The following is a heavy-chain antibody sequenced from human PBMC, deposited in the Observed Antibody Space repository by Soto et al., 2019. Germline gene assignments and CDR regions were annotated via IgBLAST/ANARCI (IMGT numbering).Heavy chain of an antibody. J-gene: IGHJ4*02. CDR3: AKGNQGSD. CDR2: ISSGSTTI. CDR1: GFSFTIFG. V-gene: IGHV3-48*01. Sequence: EVKLMQSGGGLVKPGGSLRLSCATTGFSFTIFGMHWVRQAPGRGLEIIAFISSGSTTIRYADSVRGRFTISRDNSKNTLYLQMNSLRADDTAVYYCAKGNQGSDWGQGTLVTVSS.